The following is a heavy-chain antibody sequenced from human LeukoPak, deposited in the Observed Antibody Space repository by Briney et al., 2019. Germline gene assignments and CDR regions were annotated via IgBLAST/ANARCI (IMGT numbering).Heavy chain of an antibody. V-gene: IGHV4-39*07. D-gene: IGHD3-10*01. CDR1: GGSISSSSYY. J-gene: IGHJ4*02. Sequence: SETLSLTCTVSGGSISSSSYYWGWIRQPPGKGLEWIGSIYYSGSTYYNPSLKSRVTISVDTSKNQFSLKLSSVTAADTAVYYCASSYSYGSGSYSGYWGQGTLVTVSS. CDR2: IYYSGST. CDR3: ASSYSYGSGSYSGY.